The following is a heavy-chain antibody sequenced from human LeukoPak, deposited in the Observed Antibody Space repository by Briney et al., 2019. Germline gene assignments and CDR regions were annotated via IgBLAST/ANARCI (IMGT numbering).Heavy chain of an antibody. D-gene: IGHD3-3*01. CDR3: ARITIFGVGPVDY. Sequence: GGSLRLSCAASGFTFSSYSMNWVRQAPGKGLEWVSSISSSSYIYYADSLKGRFTISRDDAKNSLYLQMNSLRAEDTAVYYCARITIFGVGPVDYWGQGTLVTVSS. CDR1: GFTFSSYS. V-gene: IGHV3-21*01. J-gene: IGHJ4*02. CDR2: ISSSSYI.